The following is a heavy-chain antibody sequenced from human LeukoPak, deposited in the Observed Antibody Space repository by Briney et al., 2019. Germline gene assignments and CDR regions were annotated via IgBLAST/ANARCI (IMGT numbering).Heavy chain of an antibody. CDR3: ARGRKRFSIAARSRYYYYYMDV. D-gene: IGHD6-6*01. V-gene: IGHV4-34*01. Sequence: SETLSLTCAVYGGSFSGYYWSWIRQPPGKGLEWIGEINHSGSTNYNPSLKSRVTISVDTSKNQFSLKLSSVTAADTAVYYCARGRKRFSIAARSRYYYYYMDVWGKGTTVTVSS. J-gene: IGHJ6*03. CDR1: GGSFSGYY. CDR2: INHSGST.